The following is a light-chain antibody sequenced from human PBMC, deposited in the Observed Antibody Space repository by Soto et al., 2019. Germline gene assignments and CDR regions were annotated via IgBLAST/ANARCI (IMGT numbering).Light chain of an antibody. CDR1: TSDIGNTYNY. CDR2: GVN. J-gene: IGLJ2*01. Sequence: QSALTQPASVSGSPGQSVTLSCTGTTSDIGNTYNYVSWYQHHPGKAPKLIISGVNNRPSGVSDRFSGSKSGNTASLTISGLQAEDEADYYCSAYSTGSTPVLFGGGTKVTVL. CDR3: SAYSTGSTPVL. V-gene: IGLV2-14*03.